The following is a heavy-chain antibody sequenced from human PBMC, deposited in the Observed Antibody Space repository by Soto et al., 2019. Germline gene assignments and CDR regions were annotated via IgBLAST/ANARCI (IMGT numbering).Heavy chain of an antibody. Sequence: QVQLVQSGAEVKKPGSSVKVSCKASGGTFSSYTISWVRQAPGQGLERMGRIIPILGIANYAQKFQGRVTITADKSTSTAYMELSSLRSEDTAVYYCARVIFPDAFDIWGQGTMVTVSS. CDR2: IIPILGIA. CDR3: ARVIFPDAFDI. J-gene: IGHJ3*02. V-gene: IGHV1-69*02. D-gene: IGHD2-21*01. CDR1: GGTFSSYT.